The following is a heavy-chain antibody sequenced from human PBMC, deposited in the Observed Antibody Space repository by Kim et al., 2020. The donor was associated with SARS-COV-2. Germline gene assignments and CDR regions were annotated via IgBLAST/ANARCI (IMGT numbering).Heavy chain of an antibody. Sequence: SETLSLTCTVSGGSVTSGDYYWSWIRQPPGKGLEWIGYIYYSGSTYFNPSLQSRLTISLDTSKNQLSLKLSSVTAADTAVYYCARGVRGVTYYYYGMDVWGQGTTVTVSS. D-gene: IGHD3-10*01. CDR3: ARGVRGVTYYYYGMDV. V-gene: IGHV4-30-4*01. CDR2: IYYSGST. J-gene: IGHJ6*02. CDR1: GGSVTSGDYY.